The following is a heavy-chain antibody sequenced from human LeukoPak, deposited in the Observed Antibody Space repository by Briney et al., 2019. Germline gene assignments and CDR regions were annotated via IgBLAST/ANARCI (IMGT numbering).Heavy chain of an antibody. CDR3: ATLTTVVTAYYFDH. Sequence: SETLSLTCTVAGGSISIYYWSWIRQPPGKGLEWIGYIYHSGSTDYNPSLKSRVTISVDTSKSQFSLKLTSVTAADTAVYYCATLTTVVTAYYFDHWGQGTLVTVSS. CDR1: GGSISIYY. J-gene: IGHJ4*02. V-gene: IGHV4-4*09. D-gene: IGHD4-23*01. CDR2: IYHSGST.